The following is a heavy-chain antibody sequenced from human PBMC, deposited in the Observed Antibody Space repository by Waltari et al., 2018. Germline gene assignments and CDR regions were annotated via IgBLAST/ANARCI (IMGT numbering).Heavy chain of an antibody. J-gene: IGHJ4*02. V-gene: IGHV3-11*04. CDR1: GYTFSDYY. Sequence: QVQLVESGGGLVKPGGALRLSCAASGYTFSDYYITWIRQAPGKGLEWVSYISSSGSTIYYADSVKGRFTISRDNAKNSLYLQMNSLRAEDTAVYYCARDAIAAAESPGYWGQGTLVTVSS. CDR3: ARDAIAAAESPGY. D-gene: IGHD6-13*01. CDR2: ISSSGSTI.